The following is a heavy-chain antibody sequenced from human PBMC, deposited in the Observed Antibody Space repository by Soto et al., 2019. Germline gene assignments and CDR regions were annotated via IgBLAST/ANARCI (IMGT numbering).Heavy chain of an antibody. J-gene: IGHJ6*02. CDR2: IYPGDSDT. D-gene: IGHD3-22*01. CDR3: ARYDSRGSYYGMDV. V-gene: IGHV5-51*01. Sequence: GEALKISWKGSGYSFTSYWIGLVRQMPGKGLGWGGVIYPGDSDTRYSPSFQGQVTISADNSISTPYLQWSSLKASANAMYYCARYDSRGSYYGMDVWGQGTTVTVSS. CDR1: GYSFTSYW.